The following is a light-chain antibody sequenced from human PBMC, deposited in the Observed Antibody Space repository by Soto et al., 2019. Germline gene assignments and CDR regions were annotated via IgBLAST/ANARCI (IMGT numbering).Light chain of an antibody. V-gene: IGLV1-40*01. CDR2: ANT. CDR1: SSNIGAGFD. J-gene: IGLJ2*01. CDR3: QSYDSSLSGVI. Sequence: QLVLTQPPSVSGAPGQRVAISCTGSSSNIGAGFDVHWYQRLPGTAPKLLIYANTNRPSGVPDRFSGSKSGTSASLAITGLQAEDDADYYCQSYDSSLSGVIFGGGTKLTVL.